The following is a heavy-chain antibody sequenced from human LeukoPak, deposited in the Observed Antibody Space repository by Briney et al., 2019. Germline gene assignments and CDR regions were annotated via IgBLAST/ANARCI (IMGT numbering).Heavy chain of an antibody. V-gene: IGHV1-2*02. CDR3: ATLWFGEYGDGFDM. J-gene: IGHJ3*02. CDR2: INPNTGGT. Sequence: GASLKVSCKASGYTFTDYYMHWVRQAPGQGLEWMGWINPNTGGTNYAQQFQGRVTMIRDTSISTAYMELRRLRPDDTAVYYCATLWFGEYGDGFDMWGQGTMVTVSS. D-gene: IGHD3-10*01. CDR1: GYTFTDYY.